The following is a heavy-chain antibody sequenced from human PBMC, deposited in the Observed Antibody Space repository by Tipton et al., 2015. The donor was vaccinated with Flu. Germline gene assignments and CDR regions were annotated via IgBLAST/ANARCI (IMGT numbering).Heavy chain of an antibody. CDR3: ARDPSLGMPDYFDY. CDR1: GYSISSGYF. D-gene: IGHD2-2*01. Sequence: GLVKPSETLSLTCAVSGYSISSGYFWGWIRQPPGKGLQWIGTIYHSGNTYYNPSLKSRVTISVDTSKSQFSLQLRSVSAADTAVYYCARDPSLGMPDYFDYWGQGILVTASS. V-gene: IGHV4-38-2*02. J-gene: IGHJ4*02. CDR2: IYHSGNT.